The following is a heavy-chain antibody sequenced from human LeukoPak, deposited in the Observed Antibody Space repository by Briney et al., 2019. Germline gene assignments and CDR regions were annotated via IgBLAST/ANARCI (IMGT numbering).Heavy chain of an antibody. J-gene: IGHJ4*02. V-gene: IGHV4-59*11. CDR3: ARGAPSHSDY. CDR1: GGSIISHY. Sequence: SETLSLTCTVSGGSIISHYWSWIRQPPGKGLEWIGYIYYSGSTNYNPSLKSRVTISVDTSKNQFSLKLSSVTAADTAVYYCARGAPSHSDYWGQGTLDTVSS. D-gene: IGHD6-6*01. CDR2: IYYSGST.